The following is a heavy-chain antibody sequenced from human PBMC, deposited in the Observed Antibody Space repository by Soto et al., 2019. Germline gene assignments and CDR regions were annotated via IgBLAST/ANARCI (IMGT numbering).Heavy chain of an antibody. CDR1: GITISNYP. CDR2: ISGSGDTT. J-gene: IGHJ4*02. V-gene: IGHV3-23*04. Sequence: EVRLVESGGGLVQPGGSLRLSCAASGITISNYPMSWVRQAPGKGLDWVSGISGSGDTTYYADSAKGRFTISKDISKNARFLQLDILRVEDSALYFCVKDDGGYPSTAPHWGQGTLVTVSP. CDR3: VKDDGGYPSTAPH. D-gene: IGHD4-17*01.